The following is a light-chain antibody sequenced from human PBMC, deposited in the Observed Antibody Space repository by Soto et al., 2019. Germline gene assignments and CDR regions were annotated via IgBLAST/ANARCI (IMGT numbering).Light chain of an antibody. Sequence: DIQLTQSPSFLSPSIGESVTITCRASQVISTSLAWYQVKPGKAPKLLIYAASTLESGVPSRFSGSGSGTEFTLTIDSLQPDDFATFYCQQYSTYPLTFGGGTKVDIK. CDR1: QVISTS. CDR2: AAS. J-gene: IGKJ4*01. V-gene: IGKV1-9*01. CDR3: QQYSTYPLT.